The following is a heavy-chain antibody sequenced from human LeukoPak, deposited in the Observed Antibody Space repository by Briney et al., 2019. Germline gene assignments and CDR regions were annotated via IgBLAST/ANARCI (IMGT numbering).Heavy chain of an antibody. CDR2: IYYSGST. CDR1: GGPISSSSYY. D-gene: IGHD1-14*01. J-gene: IGHJ4*02. Sequence: SETLSLTCTVSGGPISSSSYYWGWIRQPPGKGLEWIGSIYYSGSTYYNPSLKSRVTISVDTSKNQFSLKLSSVAAADTAVYYCAREAGLQRYYYFDYWGQGTLVTVSS. V-gene: IGHV4-39*07. CDR3: AREAGLQRYYYFDY.